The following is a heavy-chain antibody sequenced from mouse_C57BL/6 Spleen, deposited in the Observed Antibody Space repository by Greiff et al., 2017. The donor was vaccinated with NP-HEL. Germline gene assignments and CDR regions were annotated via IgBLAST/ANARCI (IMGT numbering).Heavy chain of an antibody. J-gene: IGHJ2*01. CDR1: GFTIKNTY. CDR3: AFNWDNFDY. CDR2: IDPANGNT. D-gene: IGHD4-1*01. V-gene: IGHV14-3*01. Sequence: VQLQHSVAELVRPGASVKLSCTASGFTIKNTYMHWVKQRPEQGLEWIGRIDPANGNTKSAPKFQGKATITADTSANPPYLQLNSLTSADTAIYSCAFNWDNFDYWGQGTTLTVSS.